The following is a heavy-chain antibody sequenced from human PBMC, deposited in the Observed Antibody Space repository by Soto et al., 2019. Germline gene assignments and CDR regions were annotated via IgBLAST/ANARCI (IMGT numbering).Heavy chain of an antibody. V-gene: IGHV5-51*01. CDR1: GYSLTSYW. J-gene: IGHJ3*02. Sequence: PGESLKISCKGSGYSLTSYWIGWVRQMPGKGLEWMGIIYPGDSDTRYSPSFQGQVTISADKSISTAYLQWSSLKASDTAMYYCARLKQQTTNIDDAFDIWGQGTMVTVSS. D-gene: IGHD6-13*01. CDR3: ARLKQQTTNIDDAFDI. CDR2: IYPGDSDT.